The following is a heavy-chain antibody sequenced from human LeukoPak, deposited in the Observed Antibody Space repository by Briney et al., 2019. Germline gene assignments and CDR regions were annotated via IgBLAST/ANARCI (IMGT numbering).Heavy chain of an antibody. D-gene: IGHD6-6*01. CDR2: IRYDGTKK. J-gene: IGHJ4*02. CDR1: GFTLSTYG. V-gene: IGHV3-30*02. Sequence: GGSLRLSCAASGFTLSTYGMHWVRQAPGKGLEWMAFIRYDGTKKYYADSVKGRFIISRDNSKNTLYLQMNSLRAEDSAVYYCYVTSSSFNWGQGTLVTVSS. CDR3: YVTSSSFN.